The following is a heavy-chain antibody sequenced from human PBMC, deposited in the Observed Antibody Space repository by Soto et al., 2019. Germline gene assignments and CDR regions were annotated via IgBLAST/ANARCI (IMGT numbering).Heavy chain of an antibody. CDR3: AKVGYVWGSYRPSDGIDG. J-gene: IGHJ6*02. D-gene: IGHD3-16*02. V-gene: IGHV3-23*01. CDR2: ISGSGGST. CDR1: GFTFSSYA. Sequence: GVLRLSCAASGFTFSSYAMSWVRQAPGKGLEWVSAISGSGGSTYYADSVKGRFTISRDNSKNTLYLQMNSLRAEDTAVYYCAKVGYVWGSYRPSDGIDGWGQGTKVTVSS.